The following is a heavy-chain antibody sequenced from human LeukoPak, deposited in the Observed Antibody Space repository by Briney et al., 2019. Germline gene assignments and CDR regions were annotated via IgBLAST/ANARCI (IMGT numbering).Heavy chain of an antibody. J-gene: IGHJ4*02. CDR1: GYTFTGYY. CDR3: ARAEYYYDSSGYEN. CDR2: INPNSGGT. D-gene: IGHD3-22*01. Sequence: GASVKVSCKAPGYTFTGYYMHWVRQAPGQGLEWMGRINPNSGGTNYAQKFQGRVTMTRDTSISTAYMELSRLRSDDTAVYYCARAEYYYDSSGYENWGQGTLVTVSS. V-gene: IGHV1-2*06.